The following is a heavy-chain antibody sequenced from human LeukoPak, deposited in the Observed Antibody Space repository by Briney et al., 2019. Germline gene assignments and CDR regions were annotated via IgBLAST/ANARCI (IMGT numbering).Heavy chain of an antibody. CDR3: ANGGSMAHEKIHN. Sequence: GGSLRLSCAASGFTLSSYWMSWVRQAPGKGLEWVSSISDTGGYTYYADSMKGRFTISRDNSKNTLYLQMNSLRAEDTAVYHCANGGSMAHEKIHNWGQGTLVTVSS. CDR1: GFTLSSYW. J-gene: IGHJ4*02. D-gene: IGHD2/OR15-2a*01. CDR2: ISDTGGYT. V-gene: IGHV3-23*01.